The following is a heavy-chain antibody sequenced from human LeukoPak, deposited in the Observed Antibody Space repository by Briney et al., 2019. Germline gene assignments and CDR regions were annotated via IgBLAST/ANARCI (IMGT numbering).Heavy chain of an antibody. CDR3: ARHPEGDYDKVWGSYRLNWFFDL. CDR2: IYYSGDA. J-gene: IGHJ2*01. D-gene: IGHD3-16*02. V-gene: IGHV4-39*01. CDR1: GGSITSSSHS. Sequence: SETLSLTCTVSGGSITSSSHSWGWIRQPPGKGLEWIASIYYSGDAYYNPSLKSRVSTSVDTSKSQFSLRLSSVTAADTAVYYCARHPEGDYDKVWGSYRLNWFFDLWGRGTLVTVSS.